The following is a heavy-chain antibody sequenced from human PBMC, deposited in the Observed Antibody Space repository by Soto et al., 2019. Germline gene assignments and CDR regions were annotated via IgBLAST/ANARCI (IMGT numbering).Heavy chain of an antibody. CDR3: TRENRITIFGVVTKGNYYSGMDG. CDR2: IHYSGST. J-gene: IGHJ6*02. D-gene: IGHD3-3*01. V-gene: IGHV4-59*13. CDR1: GGSISSYY. Sequence: SETLSLTCTVSGGSISSYYWSWIRQPPGKGLGWIGYIHYSGSTNYNPSLKSRVTISVDTSKNQFSLKLSSVTAADTAVYYCTRENRITIFGVVTKGNYYSGMDGWGQGTTVS.